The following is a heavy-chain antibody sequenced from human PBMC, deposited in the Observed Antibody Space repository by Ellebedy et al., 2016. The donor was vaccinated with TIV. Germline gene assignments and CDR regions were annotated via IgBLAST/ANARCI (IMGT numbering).Heavy chain of an antibody. V-gene: IGHV3-23*01. D-gene: IGHD2-21*02. CDR3: AKEVRTGCNGDCYWGLDY. J-gene: IGHJ4*02. CDR1: GFTFSSYA. CDR2: ISGSGVST. Sequence: PGGSLRLSCAASGFTFSSYAMSWVRQAPGKGLEWVYAISGSGVSTYYADSVKGRFTISRDNSKNTLYLQMNSLSVEDTDVYYCAKEVRTGCNGDCYWGLDYWGQGTLVTVSS.